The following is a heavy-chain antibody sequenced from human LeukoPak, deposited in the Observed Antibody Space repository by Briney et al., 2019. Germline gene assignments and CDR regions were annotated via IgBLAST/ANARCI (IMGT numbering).Heavy chain of an antibody. CDR3: ARDVSLSMDV. CDR2: IYYSGST. D-gene: IGHD5/OR15-5a*01. CDR1: GGSISSSSYY. V-gene: IGHV4-39*07. J-gene: IGHJ6*02. Sequence: SETLSLTCTVSGGSISSSSYYWGWIRQPPGKGLEWIGSIYYSGSTYYNPSLKSRVTISVDTSKNQFSLKLSSVTAADAAVYYCARDVSLSMDVWGQGTTVTVSS.